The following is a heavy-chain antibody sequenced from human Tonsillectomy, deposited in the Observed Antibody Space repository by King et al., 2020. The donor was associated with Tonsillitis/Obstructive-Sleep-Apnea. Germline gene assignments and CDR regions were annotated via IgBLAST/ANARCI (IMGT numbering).Heavy chain of an antibody. J-gene: IGHJ5*02. D-gene: IGHD3-3*01. V-gene: IGHV3-74*01. Sequence: VQLVESGGGLVQPGGSLRLSCAASGFTFSSYWMHWVRQAPGKGLVWVSRINSDGSSTTYADSVKGRFTISRDNAKKTLYLQINSLRGEDTDVYYCARDLGRFLASRHWFDPWGQGTLVTVSS. CDR3: ARDLGRFLASRHWFDP. CDR1: GFTFSSYW. CDR2: INSDGSST.